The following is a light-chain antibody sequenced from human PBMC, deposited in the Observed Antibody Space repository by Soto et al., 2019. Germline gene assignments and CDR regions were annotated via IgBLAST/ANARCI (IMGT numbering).Light chain of an antibody. V-gene: IGKV3-11*01. CDR3: HQRSNWPLT. Sequence: EIVLTQSPATLSLSPGERATLSCRASQSISPYLAWYQQKPGQAPVLLIYDASNRATGIPARFSGSGSGAAFTLTISSLEPEDFAIYYCHQRSNWPLTFGGGTKVQIK. CDR2: DAS. J-gene: IGKJ4*01. CDR1: QSISPY.